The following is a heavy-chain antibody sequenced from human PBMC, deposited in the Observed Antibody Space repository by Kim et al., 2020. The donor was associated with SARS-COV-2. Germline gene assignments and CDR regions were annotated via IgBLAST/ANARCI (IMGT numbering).Heavy chain of an antibody. J-gene: IGHJ4*02. V-gene: IGHV3-7*04. CDR1: GFILSSFS. CDR3: TRGRSRSGVLFDY. CDR2: IHQDGSEK. Sequence: GGSLRLSCAASGFILSSFSMNWVRQTPEKGLEWVANIHQDGSEKYYVDSVKGRFTISRDIAESSLYLQMNSLRADDTAIYYCTRGRSRSGVLFDYWGQGTLVTVSS. D-gene: IGHD6-13*01.